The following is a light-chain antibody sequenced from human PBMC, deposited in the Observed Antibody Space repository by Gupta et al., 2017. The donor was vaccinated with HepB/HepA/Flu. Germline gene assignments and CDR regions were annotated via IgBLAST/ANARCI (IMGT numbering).Light chain of an antibody. V-gene: IGKV3-20*01. CDR3: QQESSSPFA. CDR2: GAS. J-gene: IGKJ5*01. Sequence: EIVLTQSPGTLSFSPGERATLSCRDSQSVSGKFLAWYQQKPGQAPRILINGASTRANGIPDRFSGSGSGAEFTLTISRLEPEDFGVYYCQQESSSPFAFGQGTLVDIK. CDR1: QSVSGKF.